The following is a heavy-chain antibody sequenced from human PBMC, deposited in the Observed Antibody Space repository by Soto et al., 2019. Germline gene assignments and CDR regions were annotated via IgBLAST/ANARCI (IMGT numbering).Heavy chain of an antibody. CDR2: IYYSGTT. V-gene: IGHV4-59*01. J-gene: IGHJ1*01. Sequence: SETLSLTCTVSGGSISGYYWSWTRQPPGKGLEWIGYIYYSGTTSYNPSLNSRVTMSVDTSKNQFSLKVNSVTAADTAVYYCARESYYGSGATVVAYWAQGTLVTVS. CDR3: ARESYYGSGATVVAY. D-gene: IGHD3-10*01. CDR1: GGSISGYY.